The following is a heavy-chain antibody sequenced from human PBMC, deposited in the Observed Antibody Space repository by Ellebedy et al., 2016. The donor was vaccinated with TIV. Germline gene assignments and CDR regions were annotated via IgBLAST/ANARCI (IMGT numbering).Heavy chain of an antibody. CDR1: GFTVSSNY. CDR3: AREGVIAVAGADY. J-gene: IGHJ4*02. D-gene: IGHD6-19*01. Sequence: GESLKISCAASGFTVSSNYMSWVRQAPGKGLEWVSVIYSGGSTYYADSVKGRFTISRHNSKNTLYLQMNSLRAEDTAVYYCAREGVIAVAGADYWGQGTLVTVSS. V-gene: IGHV3-53*04. CDR2: IYSGGST.